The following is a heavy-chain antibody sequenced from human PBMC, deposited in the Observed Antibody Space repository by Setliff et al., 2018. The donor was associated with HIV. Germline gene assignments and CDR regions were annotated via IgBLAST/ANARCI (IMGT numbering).Heavy chain of an antibody. CDR1: GYSFTSYW. D-gene: IGHD2-21*02. CDR2: IFPGDSKV. J-gene: IGHJ4*02. CDR3: ARGIAALTASFDS. Sequence: GESLKISCEGSGYSFTSYWIAWVRQKPGKGLEWMGIIFPGDSKVRYSPSFQGRVTLSADKSISTAYLQWSSLQTSDSGMYYCARGIAALTASFDSWGQGSLVAVSS. V-gene: IGHV5-51*01.